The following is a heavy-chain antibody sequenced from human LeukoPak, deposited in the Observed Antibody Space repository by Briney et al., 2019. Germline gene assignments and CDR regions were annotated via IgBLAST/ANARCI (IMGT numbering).Heavy chain of an antibody. CDR1: GYTFTSYG. Sequence: ASVKVSCKASGYTFTSYGISWVRQAPGQGLEWMGWISAYNGNTNYAQKLQGRVTMTTDTSTSTAYMELRSLRSDDTAVYYCARDRRSAAILGWFDPWGQGTLVTVSS. D-gene: IGHD2-2*02. CDR3: ARDRRSAAILGWFDP. V-gene: IGHV1-18*01. J-gene: IGHJ5*02. CDR2: ISAYNGNT.